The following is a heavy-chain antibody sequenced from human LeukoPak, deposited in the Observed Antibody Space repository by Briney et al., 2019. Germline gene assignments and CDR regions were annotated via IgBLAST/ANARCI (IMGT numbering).Heavy chain of an antibody. CDR1: GFTFSSYG. J-gene: IGHJ4*02. CDR3: AKAFRSAAGTPIFDY. CDR2: IRYDGSNK. D-gene: IGHD6-13*01. V-gene: IGHV3-30*02. Sequence: SGGSLRLSCAASGFTFSSYGMHWVRQAPGKGLEWVAFIRYDGSNKYYADSVKGRFTISRDNSKNTLYLQMNSLRAEDTAVYYCAKAFRSAAGTPIFDYWGQGTLVTVSS.